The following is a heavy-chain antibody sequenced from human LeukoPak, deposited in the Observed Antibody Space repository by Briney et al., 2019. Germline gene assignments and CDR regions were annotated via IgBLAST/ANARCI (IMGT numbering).Heavy chain of an antibody. CDR1: GGSISSGSYY. D-gene: IGHD2-15*01. CDR3: ARRLAFDY. J-gene: IGHJ4*02. Sequence: PSQTLSLTCTVSGGSISSGSYYWSWIRQPAGKGLEWIGRIYTSGSTYYNPSLKSRVTISVDTSKNQFSLKLSSVTAADTAVYYCARRLAFDYWGQGTLVTVSS. CDR2: IYTSGST. V-gene: IGHV4-61*02.